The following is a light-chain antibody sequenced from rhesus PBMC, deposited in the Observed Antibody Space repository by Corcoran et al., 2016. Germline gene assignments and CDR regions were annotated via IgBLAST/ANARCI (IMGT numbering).Light chain of an antibody. CDR3: YQHSSWYS. Sequence: QVILTQSPATLSLSPGERATLSCRASQSVSSYLAWYQQKPGQAPRLLIYGASNRATGIPDRFRGSGSGTDFTLTLSSLGLEDFGLYHCYQHSSWYSFGQGTKVEIK. CDR1: QSVSSY. V-gene: IGKV3-10*01. J-gene: IGKJ2*01. CDR2: GAS.